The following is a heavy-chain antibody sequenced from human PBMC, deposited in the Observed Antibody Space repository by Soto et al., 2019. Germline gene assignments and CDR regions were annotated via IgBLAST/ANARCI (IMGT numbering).Heavy chain of an antibody. D-gene: IGHD6-13*01. V-gene: IGHV4-39*01. Sequence: SETLSLTCTVSGGSFRSSDYYWGWIRQPPNKGLEWIGSMHYSGSTFYNPSLKSRVTISVDTSKNQFSLKLTSVTAADTAVYYCARPGYSSSWYWFDPWGQGTLVTVSS. CDR1: GGSFRSSDYY. CDR2: MHYSGST. J-gene: IGHJ5*02. CDR3: ARPGYSSSWYWFDP.